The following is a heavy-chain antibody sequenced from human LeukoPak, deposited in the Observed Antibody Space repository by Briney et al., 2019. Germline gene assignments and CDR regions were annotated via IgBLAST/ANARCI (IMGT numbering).Heavy chain of an antibody. D-gene: IGHD2-2*01. J-gene: IGHJ4*02. CDR1: GFTFSSHS. V-gene: IGHV3-21*01. CDR2: ISSSSSYI. CDR3: ARDRVVVPAAVAGLGY. Sequence: GGSLRLSCAASGFTFSSHSMNWVRQAPGKGLEWVSSISSSSSYIYYADSVKGRFTISRDNAKNSLYLQMNSLRAEDTAVYYCARDRVVVPAAVAGLGYWGQGTLVTVSS.